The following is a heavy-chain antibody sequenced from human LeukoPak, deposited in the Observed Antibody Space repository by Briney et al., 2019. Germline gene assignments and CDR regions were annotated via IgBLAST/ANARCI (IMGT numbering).Heavy chain of an antibody. V-gene: IGHV3-48*03. CDR2: ISSSGSTI. J-gene: IGHJ4*02. Sequence: GGSLGLSCAASGFTFSSYEMNWVRQAPGKGLEWVSYISSSGSTIYYADSVKGRFTISRDNAKNSLYLQMNSLRAEDTAVYYCARDWDWGSFDYWGQGTLVTVSS. CDR1: GFTFSSYE. CDR3: ARDWDWGSFDY. D-gene: IGHD3/OR15-3a*01.